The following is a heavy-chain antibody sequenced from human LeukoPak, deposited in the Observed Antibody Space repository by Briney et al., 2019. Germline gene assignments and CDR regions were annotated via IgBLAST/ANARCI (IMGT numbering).Heavy chain of an antibody. CDR2: ISSSSSYI. Sequence: PGGSLSLSCAASGFTFSSYSMNWLRQAPGKGLEWVSFISSSSSYIYYADSVKGRFTISRDNAKNSLYLQMNSLRAEDTAVYYCARDLRRQLWSRVDDYWGQGTLVTVSS. D-gene: IGHD5-18*01. CDR1: GFTFSSYS. J-gene: IGHJ4*02. V-gene: IGHV3-21*01. CDR3: ARDLRRQLWSRVDDY.